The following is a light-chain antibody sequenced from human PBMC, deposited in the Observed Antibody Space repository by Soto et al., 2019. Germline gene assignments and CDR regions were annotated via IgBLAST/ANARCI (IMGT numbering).Light chain of an antibody. CDR1: QGISSY. J-gene: IGKJ5*01. CDR2: AAS. Sequence: IQLTQSPSSLSASVGDRFTITCRASQGISSYLAWYQQKPGKAPKLLTYAASTLQSGVPSRFSGSGSGTDFTLTISSLQPEDFATYYCQQLNSYLITFGQGTRLEIK. V-gene: IGKV1-9*01. CDR3: QQLNSYLIT.